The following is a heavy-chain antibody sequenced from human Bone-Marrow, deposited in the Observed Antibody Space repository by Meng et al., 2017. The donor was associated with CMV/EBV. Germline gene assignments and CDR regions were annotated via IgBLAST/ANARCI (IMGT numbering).Heavy chain of an antibody. CDR3: ARVGATNYYYGMDV. CDR2: IYHSGST. V-gene: IGHV4-38-2*02. J-gene: IGHJ6*02. Sequence: SETLSLTCTVSGYSISSGYYWGWIRQPPGKGLEWIGSIYHSGSTYYNPSLKSRVTISVDTSKNQFSLKLSSVTAADTAVYYCARVGATNYYYGMDVWGQGTTVTVSS. CDR1: GYSISSGYY. D-gene: IGHD1-26*01.